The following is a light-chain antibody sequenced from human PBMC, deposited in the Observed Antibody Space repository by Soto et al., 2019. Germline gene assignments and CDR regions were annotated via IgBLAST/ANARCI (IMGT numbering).Light chain of an antibody. V-gene: IGKV3-20*01. J-gene: IGKJ4*01. Sequence: EIVLTQSPGTLSLSPGERATLSCRASQSVSSNLAWYQQKPGQAPRLLIYNAFNRATGVPDRFSGSGSGTGFTLTISRLEPEDFAVYYCQKYGSSITFGGGTKVDI. CDR1: QSVSSN. CDR3: QKYGSSIT. CDR2: NAF.